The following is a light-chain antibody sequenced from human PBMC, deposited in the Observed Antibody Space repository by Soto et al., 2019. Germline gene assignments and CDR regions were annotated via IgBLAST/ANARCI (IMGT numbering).Light chain of an antibody. Sequence: DVVMTQSPLSLPVTLGQPASISCRSSQSHVYSDGNTYLTWFQQRPGQSPRRLIYQVSNRDSGVPDRFSGSGSGTDFTLKISRVEAEDVGVYYCMQGTYWPRTFGQGTKVEIK. J-gene: IGKJ1*01. V-gene: IGKV2-30*01. CDR1: QSHVYSDGNTY. CDR3: MQGTYWPRT. CDR2: QVS.